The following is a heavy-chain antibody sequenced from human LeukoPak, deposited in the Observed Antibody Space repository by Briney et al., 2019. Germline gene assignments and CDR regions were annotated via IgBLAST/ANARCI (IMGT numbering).Heavy chain of an antibody. CDR3: ARGLGGYDSRYFDL. CDR1: GGTFSSYA. CDR2: IIPILGIA. J-gene: IGHJ2*01. Sequence: GASVKVSCKASGGTFSSYAISWVRQAPGQGLEWMGRIIPILGIANYAQKFQGRVPITADKSTSTAYMELSSLISEDTAVYYCARGLGGYDSRYFDLWGRGTLVTVSS. D-gene: IGHD5-12*01. V-gene: IGHV1-69*04.